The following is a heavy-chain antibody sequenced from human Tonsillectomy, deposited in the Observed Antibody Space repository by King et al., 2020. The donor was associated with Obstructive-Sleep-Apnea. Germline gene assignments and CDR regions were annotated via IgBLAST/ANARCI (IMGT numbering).Heavy chain of an antibody. Sequence: VQLVESGGGLVQPGGSLRLSCAASGFTFSSYAMSWVRQAPGKGLEWVSVISGSGGSTYYADSVKGRFTISRDNSKNTLYLQMNRLRAEDTAVYYCANTHTGYSSILINWFDPWGQGTLVTVSS. CDR3: ANTHTGYSSILINWFDP. CDR1: GFTFSSYA. V-gene: IGHV3-23*04. D-gene: IGHD6-13*01. J-gene: IGHJ5*02. CDR2: ISGSGGST.